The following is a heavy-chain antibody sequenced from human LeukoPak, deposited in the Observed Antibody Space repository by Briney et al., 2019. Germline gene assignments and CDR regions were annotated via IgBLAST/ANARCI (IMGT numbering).Heavy chain of an antibody. Sequence: GGSLRLSCAASGFTFSSYGMHWVRQAPGKGLEWGAVICYDGSNKYYADSVKGRFTISRDNSKNTLYLQMNSLRAEDPAVYYCARDRATTGPPDYFQHWGQGTLVTVSS. V-gene: IGHV3-33*01. CDR3: ARDRATTGPPDYFQH. D-gene: IGHD1-26*01. J-gene: IGHJ1*01. CDR1: GFTFSSYG. CDR2: ICYDGSNK.